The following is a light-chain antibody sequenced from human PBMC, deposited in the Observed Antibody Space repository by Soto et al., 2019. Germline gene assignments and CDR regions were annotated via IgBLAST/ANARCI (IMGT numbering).Light chain of an antibody. CDR1: SGVIGSYNR. J-gene: IGLJ1*01. CDR2: EVT. V-gene: IGLV2-14*01. Sequence: QSVVTQPASVSGSPGHSITVSCTGTSGVIGSYNRVSWYQQHPGKAPKLIIYEVTDRPSGVSNRFSGSKSGNTASLTISGLQAEHEAEYYCSSYTNINTRACVFGTGTKVTVL. CDR3: SSYTNINTRACV.